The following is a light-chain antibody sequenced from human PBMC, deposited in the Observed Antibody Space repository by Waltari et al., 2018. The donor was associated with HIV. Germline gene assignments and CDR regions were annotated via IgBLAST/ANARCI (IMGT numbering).Light chain of an antibody. J-gene: IGLJ2*01. CDR3: CSYAGSSTFVV. CDR1: SSDVGSYYL. CDR2: EVS. V-gene: IGLV2-23*02. Sequence: QSALTQPASVSGSPGQSITISCTGTSSDVGSYYLVSWYQQHPGKAPKLMIYEVSKRPSGVSNRFSGSKSGNTASLTISGLQGEDEADYYCCSYAGSSTFVVFGGGTKLTVL.